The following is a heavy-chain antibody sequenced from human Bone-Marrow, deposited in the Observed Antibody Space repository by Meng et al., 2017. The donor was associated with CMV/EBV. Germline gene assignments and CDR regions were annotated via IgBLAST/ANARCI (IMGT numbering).Heavy chain of an antibody. J-gene: IGHJ4*02. D-gene: IGHD3-3*01. CDR2: ITFDGSNT. Sequence: GESLKISCAVSGFSFNDYGMHWVRQTPGKGLEWLTFITFDGSNTYYADSVKGRFTISRDNSKNTLYLQMNSLRAEDTAVYYCAKDNGDFWSGSREYYFDYWGQGPLVTVSS. CDR1: GFSFNDYG. V-gene: IGHV3-30*18. CDR3: AKDNGDFWSGSREYYFDY.